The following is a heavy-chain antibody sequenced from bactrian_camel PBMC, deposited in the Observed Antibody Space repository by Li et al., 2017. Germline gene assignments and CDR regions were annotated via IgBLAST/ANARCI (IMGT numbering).Heavy chain of an antibody. CDR1: GYIYSTYS. J-gene: IGHJ4*01. V-gene: IGHV3S53*01. Sequence: HVQLVESGGGSVQPGGSLKLSCVVSGYIYSTYSMGWFRQAPGKEREGVATISISGSTTYADSVKGRFTCSRDNARNTVYPQMNNLRPDDTAMYYCTNRLPSSYWGQGTQVTVS. CDR3: TNRLPSSY. D-gene: IGHD1*01. CDR2: ISISGST.